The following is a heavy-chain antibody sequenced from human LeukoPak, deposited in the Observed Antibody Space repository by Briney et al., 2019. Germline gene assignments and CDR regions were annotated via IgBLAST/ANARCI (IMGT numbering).Heavy chain of an antibody. CDR2: IYYSGTT. Sequence: SETLSLTCTVSGGSISSSPYYWGWIRQPPGKGLEWIGSIYYSGTTHYSPSLESRVTISVDTSKNQFSLKLSSVTAADTAVYYCARSGYSYGSRKLNYWGQGTLVTVSS. V-gene: IGHV4-39*07. CDR3: ARSGYSYGSRKLNY. CDR1: GGSISSSPYY. J-gene: IGHJ4*02. D-gene: IGHD5-18*01.